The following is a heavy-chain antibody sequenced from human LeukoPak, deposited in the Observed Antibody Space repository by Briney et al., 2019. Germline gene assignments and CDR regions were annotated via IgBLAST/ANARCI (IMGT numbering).Heavy chain of an antibody. V-gene: IGHV1-2*02. D-gene: IGHD2-15*01. J-gene: IGHJ4*02. CDR3: ARPYCSGGSCYFLDY. Sequence: ASVKVSCKASGYTFTGYYMHWVRQAPGQGLEWMGWINPNSGGTNYAQKFQGRVTMTRDTSISTAYMELSGLRSDDTAVYYCARPYCSGGSCYFLDYWGQGTLVTVSS. CDR2: INPNSGGT. CDR1: GYTFTGYY.